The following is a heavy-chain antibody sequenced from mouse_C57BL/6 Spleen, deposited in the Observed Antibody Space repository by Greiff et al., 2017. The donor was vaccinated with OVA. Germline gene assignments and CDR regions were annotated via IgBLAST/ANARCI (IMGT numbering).Heavy chain of an antibody. CDR2: INPNNGGT. CDR3: ARRDDGYCFAY. V-gene: IGHV1-18*01. J-gene: IGHJ3*01. Sequence: EVQLQQSGPELVKPGASVKIPCKASGYTFPDYNMDWVKQSHGKSLEWIGDINPNNGGTIYNQKFKGKATLTVDKSSSTAYMELRSLTSEDTAVYYCARRDDGYCFAYWGQGTLVTVSA. D-gene: IGHD2-3*01. CDR1: GYTFPDYN.